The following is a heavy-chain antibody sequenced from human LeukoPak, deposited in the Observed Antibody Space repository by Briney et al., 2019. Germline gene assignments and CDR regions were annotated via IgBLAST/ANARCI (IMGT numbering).Heavy chain of an antibody. CDR3: VKDLSSSWYSFDY. V-gene: IGHV3-20*04. J-gene: IGHJ4*02. CDR2: INWDGTNT. Sequence: GGSLRLSCAVSGGTTDDYGMSWVRQAPGKGLEWVSGINWDGTNTYYAESVKGRSTISRDSAEKSLYLQMNSLRDDDTAFYYCVKDLSSSWYSFDYWGQGTLVTVSS. CDR1: GGTTDDYG. D-gene: IGHD6-13*01.